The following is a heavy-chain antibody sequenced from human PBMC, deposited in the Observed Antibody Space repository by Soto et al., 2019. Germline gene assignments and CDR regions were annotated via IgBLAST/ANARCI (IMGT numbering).Heavy chain of an antibody. CDR2: ISWNSGSI. J-gene: IGHJ3*02. D-gene: IGHD6-19*01. V-gene: IGHV3-9*01. CDR3: AKDGGGGQWLVRSFGAFDI. CDR1: GFTFDAYA. Sequence: EVQLVESGGGLVQPGRSLRLSCAASGFTFDAYAMHWVRQAPGKGLEWVSGISWNSGSIGYADSVKGRFTISRDNAKNSLYLQMNSLRAEDTALYYCAKDGGGGQWLVRSFGAFDIWGQGTMVTVSS.